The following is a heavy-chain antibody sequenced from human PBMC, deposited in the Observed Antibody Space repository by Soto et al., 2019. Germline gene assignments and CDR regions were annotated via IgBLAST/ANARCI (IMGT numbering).Heavy chain of an antibody. CDR3: ARGYASGWYGPLRY. V-gene: IGHV4-34*01. CDR2: INHGGST. D-gene: IGHD6-19*01. CDR1: GGSFSTYY. Sequence: SETLSLTCAVYGGSFSTYYWIWIRQPPGKALEWIGEINHGGSTNYNPSLKSRVTMSIDASNNQFSLSLSSVTAADTAVYYCARGYASGWYGPLRYWGQGALVTVSS. J-gene: IGHJ4*02.